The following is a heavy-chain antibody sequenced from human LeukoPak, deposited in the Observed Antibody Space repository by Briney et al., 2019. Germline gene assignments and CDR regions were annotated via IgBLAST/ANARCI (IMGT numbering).Heavy chain of an antibody. CDR3: ARIAVAGDFDY. CDR2: ISSSSSYI. CDR1: GFTFSSYS. Sequence: GGSLRLTCAASGFTFSSYSMNWVRQAPGKGLEWVSSISSSSSYIYYADSVKGRFTISRDNAKNSLYLQMNSLRAEDTAVYYCARIAVAGDFDYWGQGTLVTVSS. V-gene: IGHV3-21*01. D-gene: IGHD6-19*01. J-gene: IGHJ4*02.